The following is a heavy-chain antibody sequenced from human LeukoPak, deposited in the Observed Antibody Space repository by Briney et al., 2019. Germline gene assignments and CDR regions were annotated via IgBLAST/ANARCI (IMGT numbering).Heavy chain of an antibody. V-gene: IGHV3-30-3*01. CDR3: ARDRGFDGGTYYDFWSGYNRYYYYGMDV. D-gene: IGHD3-3*01. Sequence: PGGSLRLSCAASGFTFSSYAMHWVRQAPGKGLEWVAVISYDGSNKYYADSVKGRFTISRDNSKNTLYLQMNSLGAEDTAVYYCARDRGFDGGTYYDFWSGYNRYYYYGMDVWGQGTTVTVSS. CDR1: GFTFSSYA. CDR2: ISYDGSNK. J-gene: IGHJ6*02.